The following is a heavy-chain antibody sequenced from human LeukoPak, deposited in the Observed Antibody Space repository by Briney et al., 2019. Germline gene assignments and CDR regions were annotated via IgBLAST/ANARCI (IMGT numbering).Heavy chain of an antibody. CDR1: GGSISSYY. CDR2: IYDSGST. Sequence: SETLSLTCTVSGGSISSYYWSWIRQPPGKGLEWMGYIYDSGSTNYNPSLKSRVTISVDTSKNQFSLRLSSVTAADTAVYYCASAYSCTKVDYWGQGTLVTVSS. CDR3: ASAYSCTKVDY. V-gene: IGHV4-59*01. J-gene: IGHJ4*02. D-gene: IGHD6-13*01.